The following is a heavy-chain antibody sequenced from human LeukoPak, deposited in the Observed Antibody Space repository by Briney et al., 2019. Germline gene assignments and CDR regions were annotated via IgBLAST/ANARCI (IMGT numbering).Heavy chain of an antibody. CDR2: ISSSSSYI. CDR1: GFTFSSYS. CDR3: ARDIALGD. D-gene: IGHD3-16*01. J-gene: IGHJ4*02. Sequence: GGSLRLSCAPPGFTFSSYSMHWVLHAPGKGLEWVSSISSSSSYIYYADSVKGRFTISRDNAKNSLYLQMNSLRAEDTAVYYCARDIALGDWGQGTLVTVSS. V-gene: IGHV3-21*01.